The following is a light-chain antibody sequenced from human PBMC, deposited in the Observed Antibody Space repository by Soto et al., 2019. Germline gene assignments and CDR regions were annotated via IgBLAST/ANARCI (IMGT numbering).Light chain of an antibody. CDR3: QQYDALPLT. V-gene: IGKV1-33*01. CDR2: DAS. CDR1: QDITNY. Sequence: DIQMTQSPSSLSASVGDRVTITCQAGQDITNYLNWFQQKPGKSPKLLIYDASNLATGVPSRFSGRESGTDFTSTISSLQPEAIATYYCQQYDALPLTVGGGTKVEIK. J-gene: IGKJ4*01.